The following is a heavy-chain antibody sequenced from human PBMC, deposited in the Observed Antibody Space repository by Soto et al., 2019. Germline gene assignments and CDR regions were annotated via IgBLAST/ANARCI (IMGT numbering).Heavy chain of an antibody. D-gene: IGHD3-3*01. Sequence: SETLSLTCAVYGGSFSGYYWSWIRQPPGKGLEWIGEINHSGSTNYNPSLKSRVTISLDTSKTQFSLKLSSVTAADTAVYYCARKECTHYMDVWGKGTTVTVSS. J-gene: IGHJ6*03. CDR2: INHSGST. CDR3: ARKECTHYMDV. CDR1: GGSFSGYY. V-gene: IGHV4-34*01.